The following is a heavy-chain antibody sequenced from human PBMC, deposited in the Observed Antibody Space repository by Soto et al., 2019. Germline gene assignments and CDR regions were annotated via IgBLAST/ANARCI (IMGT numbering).Heavy chain of an antibody. CDR3: ARGGLYSSPNYFDP. D-gene: IGHD6-13*01. J-gene: IGHJ5*02. CDR2: IYQSGST. Sequence: QLQLQESGSGRVKPSQTLSLTCAVSGGSISSDGYSWSWIRQPPGKDLEWIGYIYQSGSTSYNPSLKGRVTISVDRSEEQFSMKLYSVTAADTAVYYCARGGLYSSPNYFDPWGQGTLVTVSS. V-gene: IGHV4-30-2*01. CDR1: GGSISSDGYS.